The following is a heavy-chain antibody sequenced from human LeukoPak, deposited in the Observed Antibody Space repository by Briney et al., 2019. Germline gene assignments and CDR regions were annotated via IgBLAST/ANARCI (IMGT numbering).Heavy chain of an antibody. D-gene: IGHD3-16*01. CDR2: IYYSGTT. Sequence: PSETLSLTCTVSGGSVTSGTYYWSWIRQPPGKGLEWIGYIYYSGTTTYNPSLKSRVTISLDTSKNQFSLKLSSVTAADTAVYYCARVDPLWGPDYWGQGTLVTVSS. CDR1: GGSVTSGTYY. CDR3: ARVDPLWGPDY. V-gene: IGHV4-61*01. J-gene: IGHJ4*02.